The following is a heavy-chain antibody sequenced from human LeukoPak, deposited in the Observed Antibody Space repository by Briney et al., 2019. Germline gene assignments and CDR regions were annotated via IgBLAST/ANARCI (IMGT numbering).Heavy chain of an antibody. CDR1: GFTVSSNS. J-gene: IGHJ4*02. CDR2: IYSGDRT. CDR3: AIGGSRIVVVPTYYFDY. Sequence: GGSLRLFCAVSGFTVSSNSMSWVRQAPGKGLEWVSVIYSGDRTYYADSVKGRFTISRDNSKNTLYLQMNSLRAEDTAVYYCAIGGSRIVVVPTYYFDYWGQGTLVTVSS. D-gene: IGHD3-22*01. V-gene: IGHV3-53*01.